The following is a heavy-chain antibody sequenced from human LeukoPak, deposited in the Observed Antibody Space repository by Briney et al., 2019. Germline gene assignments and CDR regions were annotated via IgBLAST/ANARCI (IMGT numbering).Heavy chain of an antibody. CDR3: AKAYYYDSTGSIDAFDI. J-gene: IGHJ3*02. Sequence: PGGSLRLSCAASGFTFSSYAMSWVRQAPGEGLEWVSAISGSGDSTYYTDSVKGRFTISRDNSKNTLYLQMNSLRVEDTAIYYCAKAYYYDSTGSIDAFDIWGQGTMVTVSS. V-gene: IGHV3-23*01. CDR1: GFTFSSYA. CDR2: ISGSGDST. D-gene: IGHD3-22*01.